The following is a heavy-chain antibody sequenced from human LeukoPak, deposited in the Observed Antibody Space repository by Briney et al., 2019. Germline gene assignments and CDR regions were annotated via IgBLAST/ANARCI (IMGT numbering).Heavy chain of an antibody. CDR1: GGSISSSSYY. CDR2: LYYNGAT. Sequence: SETLSLTCDVSGGSISSSSYYWGWIRQSPGKGLEWVGSLYYNGATQYNPSLRSRATLSIDTSKNQFSLKLSSVTAADTAVYYCARSPGGYCSSTSCYKLAPWYFDLWGRGTLVTVSS. V-gene: IGHV4-39*01. J-gene: IGHJ2*01. D-gene: IGHD2-2*02. CDR3: ARSPGGYCSSTSCYKLAPWYFDL.